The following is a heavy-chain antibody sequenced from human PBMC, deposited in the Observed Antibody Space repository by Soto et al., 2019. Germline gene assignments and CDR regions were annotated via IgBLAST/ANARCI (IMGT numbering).Heavy chain of an antibody. CDR1: GFTFSTYA. CDR2: ITNSGGST. J-gene: IGHJ3*02. CDR3: AKDRAGDTFDS. V-gene: IGHV3-23*01. D-gene: IGHD6-19*01. Sequence: EVQLLESGGGLVQPGGSLRLACAASGFTFSTYAMGWVRQAPGKGLEWVSAITNSGGSTYYADSVKGRFTISRDNSKNTLYLQMNSLRAEDTAVYYCAKDRAGDTFDSWGQGTMVTVSS.